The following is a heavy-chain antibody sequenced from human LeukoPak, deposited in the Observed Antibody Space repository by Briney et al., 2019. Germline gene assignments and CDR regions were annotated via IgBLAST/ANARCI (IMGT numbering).Heavy chain of an antibody. V-gene: IGHV4-38-2*02. CDR1: GYSISSGYY. J-gene: IGHJ6*03. CDR2: IYHSGST. Sequence: SETLSLTCTVSGYSISSGYYWGWIRQPPGKGLEWIGSIYHSGSTYYNPSLKSRVTISVDTSKNQFSLKLSSVTAADTAVYYCARVDGSGSRGAYYYYMDVWGKGTTVTVSS. CDR3: ARVDGSGSRGAYYYYMDV. D-gene: IGHD3-10*01.